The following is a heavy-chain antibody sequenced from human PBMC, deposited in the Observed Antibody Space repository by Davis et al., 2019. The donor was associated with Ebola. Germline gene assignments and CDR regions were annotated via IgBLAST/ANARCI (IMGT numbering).Heavy chain of an antibody. J-gene: IGHJ6*04. Sequence: AALVKVSCKPVGYSFTTYGLSWVRQAPGQGLEWVGWIGVYNGKTDYAKKFKGRVDMTADFSTNTVYMELRSLRSDDTAVYYCARVGDPRFHAMDVWGKGTTVTVSP. CDR1: GYSFTTYG. CDR2: IGVYNGKT. V-gene: IGHV1-18*01. CDR3: ARVGDPRFHAMDV. D-gene: IGHD2-21*01.